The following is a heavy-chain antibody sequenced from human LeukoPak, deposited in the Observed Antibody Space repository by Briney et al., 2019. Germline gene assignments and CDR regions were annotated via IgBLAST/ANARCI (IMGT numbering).Heavy chain of an antibody. D-gene: IGHD3-9*01. V-gene: IGHV1-69*05. Sequence: GASVKVSCKASGGTFSSYAISWVRQAPGQGLEWMGRIIPIFGTANYAQKFQGRATITTDESTSTAYMELSSLRSEDTAVYYCARGPILTGWFDPWGQGTLVTVSS. J-gene: IGHJ5*02. CDR1: GGTFSSYA. CDR3: ARGPILTGWFDP. CDR2: IIPIFGTA.